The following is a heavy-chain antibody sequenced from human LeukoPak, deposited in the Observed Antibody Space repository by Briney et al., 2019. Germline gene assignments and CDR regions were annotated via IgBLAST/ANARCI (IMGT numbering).Heavy chain of an antibody. V-gene: IGHV3-23*01. D-gene: IGHD5-12*01. Sequence: GGSLRLSCAVSGFTFRSYVMSWVRQAPGKGLEWVSSFRGRGNYVCYADAVKGRFTISRDNSKNTLYLQMNSLRADDTAVYYCAKGGVYSGYDLSFEYWGQGALVTVSS. CDR1: GFTFRSYV. CDR2: FRGRGNYV. J-gene: IGHJ4*02. CDR3: AKGGVYSGYDLSFEY.